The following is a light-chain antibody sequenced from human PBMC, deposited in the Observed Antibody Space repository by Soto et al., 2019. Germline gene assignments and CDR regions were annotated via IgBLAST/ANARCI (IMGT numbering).Light chain of an antibody. CDR3: QQYNSFAPYS. Sequence: DIQMTQSPSTLSASVGERVTITCRSSQSISFWLAWYQQKPGKAPKLLIYDASTLYSGVPSRFSGSRSGREFTLTISSLQPDDFASYYCQQYNSFAPYSFGQGTKLEI. V-gene: IGKV1-5*01. CDR1: QSISFW. J-gene: IGKJ2*03. CDR2: DAS.